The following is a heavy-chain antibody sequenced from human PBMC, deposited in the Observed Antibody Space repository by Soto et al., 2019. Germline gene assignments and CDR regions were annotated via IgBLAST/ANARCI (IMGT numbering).Heavy chain of an antibody. CDR1: GYTFTGYY. CDR3: ARGDYGDYYYYGMDV. Sequence: ASVKVSCKASGYTFTGYYMHWVRQAPGQGLKWMGWINPNSGGTNYAQKFQGWVTMTRDTSISTAYMELSRLRSDDTAVYYCARGDYGDYYYYGMDVWGQGTTVTVSS. D-gene: IGHD3-16*01. V-gene: IGHV1-2*04. J-gene: IGHJ6*02. CDR2: INPNSGGT.